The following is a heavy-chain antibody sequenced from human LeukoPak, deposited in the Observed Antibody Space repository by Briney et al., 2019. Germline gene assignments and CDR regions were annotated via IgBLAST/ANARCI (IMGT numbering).Heavy chain of an antibody. Sequence: SETLSLTCTVSGGSISSGGYYWSWIRQHPGKGLEWIGYIYYSGSTYYNPSLKSRVTISVDTSKNQFSLKLSSVTAADTAVYYCARDTRDYGGKFYYFDYWGQGTLVTVSS. CDR3: ARDTRDYGGKFYYFDY. J-gene: IGHJ4*02. CDR1: GGSISSGGYY. D-gene: IGHD4-23*01. CDR2: IYYSGST. V-gene: IGHV4-31*03.